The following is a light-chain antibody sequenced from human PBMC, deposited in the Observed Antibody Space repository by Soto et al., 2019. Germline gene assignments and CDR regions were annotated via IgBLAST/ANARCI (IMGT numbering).Light chain of an antibody. J-gene: IGLJ1*01. Sequence: QSALTQPASMSGSPGQSITISCTGTSSDVGSYYPVSWFQQHPGKAPKLIIYEVNKRPSGVSDRFSGSKSGNTASLTISGLQAADVAEYYCCSYAGDTTFFVFGTGTMVTVL. V-gene: IGLV2-23*02. CDR1: SSDVGSYYP. CDR2: EVN. CDR3: CSYAGDTTFFV.